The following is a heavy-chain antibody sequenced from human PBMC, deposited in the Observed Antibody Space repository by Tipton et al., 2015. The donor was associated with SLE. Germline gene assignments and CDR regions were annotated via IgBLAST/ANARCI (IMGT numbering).Heavy chain of an antibody. CDR3: ATYVAIAAADIDY. CDR1: GGSISNYY. Sequence: TLSLTCTVSGGSISNYYWSWVRQPAGKGLEWIGHIYVSGSTTYNPSLESRVTISGDKSRNQISLHLRSVTTADTAVYFCATYVAIAAADIDYWGQGMLVTVSS. V-gene: IGHV4-4*07. CDR2: IYVSGST. D-gene: IGHD6-13*01. J-gene: IGHJ4*02.